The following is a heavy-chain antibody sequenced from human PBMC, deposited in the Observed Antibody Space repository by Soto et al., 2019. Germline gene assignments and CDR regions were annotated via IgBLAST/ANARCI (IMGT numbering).Heavy chain of an antibody. CDR2: IYYSGST. D-gene: IGHD2-8*01. J-gene: IGHJ1*01. V-gene: IGHV4-59*01. Sequence: QVQLQESGPGLVKPSETLSLTCTVSGGSISSYYWSWIRQPPGKGLEWIGYIYYSGSTNYNPSLKSRVTISVDTSKNQFSLKLSSVTAADTAVYYCARTEGYAMWDVWYFQHWGQGTLVTVSS. CDR3: ARTEGYAMWDVWYFQH. CDR1: GGSISSYY.